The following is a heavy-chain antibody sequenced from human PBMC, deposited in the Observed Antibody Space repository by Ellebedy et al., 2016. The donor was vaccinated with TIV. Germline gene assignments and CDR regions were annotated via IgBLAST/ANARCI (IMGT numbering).Heavy chain of an antibody. CDR1: GGSISSGGYY. V-gene: IGHV4-31*03. D-gene: IGHD2-2*01. J-gene: IGHJ4*02. Sequence: MPSETLSLTCTVSGGSISSGGYYWSWIRQHPGKGLEWIGYIYYSGSTYYNPSLKSRVTISVDTSKNQFSLNLSSVTAADTAVYYCARWGSTSLIVDYWGQGTLVTVSS. CDR3: ARWGSTSLIVDY. CDR2: IYYSGST.